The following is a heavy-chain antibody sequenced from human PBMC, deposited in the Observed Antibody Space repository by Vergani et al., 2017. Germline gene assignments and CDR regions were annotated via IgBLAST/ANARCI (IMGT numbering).Heavy chain of an antibody. D-gene: IGHD3-10*01. V-gene: IGHV4-59*01. Sequence: QVQLQESGPGLVKPSETLSLTCTVSGGSISSYYWSWIRPPPGKGLEWIGNIYYSGNTNYNPSLKSRVTISVDTSKNQFSLKLSSVTAADTAVYYCARGITMVRESPPYYFDYWGQGTLVTVSS. CDR1: GGSISSYY. J-gene: IGHJ4*02. CDR3: ARGITMVRESPPYYFDY. CDR2: IYYSGNT.